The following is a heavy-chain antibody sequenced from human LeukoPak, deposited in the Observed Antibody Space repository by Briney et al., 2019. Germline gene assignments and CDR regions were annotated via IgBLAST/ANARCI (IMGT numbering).Heavy chain of an antibody. J-gene: IGHJ5*02. CDR3: ARYYDFWSGYQEIWFDP. D-gene: IGHD3-3*01. CDR2: IYHSGST. CDR1: GGSFSGYY. V-gene: IGHV4-34*01. Sequence: PSETLSLTCAVYGGSFSGYYWSWIRQPPGKGLEWIGSIYHSGSTYYNPSLKSRVTISVDTSKNQFSLKLSSVTAADTAVYYCARYYDFWSGYQEIWFDPWGQGTLVTVSS.